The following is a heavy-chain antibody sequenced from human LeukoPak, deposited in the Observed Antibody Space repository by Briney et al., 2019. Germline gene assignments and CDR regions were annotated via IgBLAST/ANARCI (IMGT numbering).Heavy chain of an antibody. Sequence: GESLKISCKGSGYSFTTYWIAWLRQMPGKGLEWMGIIYPGDSDPRYSPSFQGQVTISADKSISTAYLQWSSLKASDSAMYYCVRHGLGSSWFGFDYWGQGTLVTVSS. V-gene: IGHV5-51*01. CDR3: VRHGLGSSWFGFDY. CDR2: IYPGDSDP. J-gene: IGHJ4*02. CDR1: GYSFTTYW. D-gene: IGHD6-13*01.